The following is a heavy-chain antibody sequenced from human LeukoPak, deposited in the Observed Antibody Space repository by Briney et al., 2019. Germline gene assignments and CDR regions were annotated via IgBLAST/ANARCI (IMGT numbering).Heavy chain of an antibody. V-gene: IGHV1-69*13. CDR2: IIPIFGTA. D-gene: IGHD2-15*01. CDR1: GGTFSSYS. CDR3: ARCVVEDAFDI. J-gene: IGHJ3*02. Sequence: ASVKVSCKASGGTFSSYSISWVRQAPGQGLEWMGGIIPIFGTANYAQKFQGRVTITADESTSTAYMELSSLRSEDTAVYYCARCVVEDAFDIWGQGTMVTVSS.